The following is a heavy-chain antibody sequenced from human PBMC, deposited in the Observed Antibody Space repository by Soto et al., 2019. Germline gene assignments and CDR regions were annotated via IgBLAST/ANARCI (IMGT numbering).Heavy chain of an antibody. CDR3: YRYYITKTAELGS. Sequence: GVSLSLSCAASGFTFSKYGMHWVRQAPGKGLEWAAFISYDGSNKNYAESVKGRFTISRDNSKNSVYLQMNSLRAEDTAVYHFYRYYITKTAELGSWGQGSLVIVS. D-gene: IGHD3-10*01. CDR1: GFTFSKYG. J-gene: IGHJ5*02. CDR2: ISYDGSNK. V-gene: IGHV3-30*03.